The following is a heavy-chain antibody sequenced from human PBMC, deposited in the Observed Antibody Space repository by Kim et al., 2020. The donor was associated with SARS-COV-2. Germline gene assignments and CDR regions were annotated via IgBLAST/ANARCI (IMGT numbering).Heavy chain of an antibody. D-gene: IGHD6-6*01. J-gene: IGHJ3*02. CDR1: GFTFSSYG. V-gene: IGHV3-33*06. CDR3: ANGNQYGISDAFDI. Sequence: GGSLRLSCAASGFTFSSYGMHWVRQAPGKGLEWVAVIWYDGSNKYYADSVKGRFTISRDNSKNTLYLQMNSLRAEDTAVYYCANGNQYGISDAFDIWGQGTMVTVSS. CDR2: IWYDGSNK.